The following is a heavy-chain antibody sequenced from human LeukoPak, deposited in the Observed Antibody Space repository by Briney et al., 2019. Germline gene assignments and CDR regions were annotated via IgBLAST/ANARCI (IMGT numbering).Heavy chain of an antibody. J-gene: IGHJ3*01. V-gene: IGHV3-74*01. CDR3: ARGGLRYFDWDDGLDL. Sequence: PGGSLRLSCVASGFAFRRYWMYWVRQAPGKGLVWVSRSNSYGTKTISAASVKGRFTISRDNAKNTVFLQMNSLGVEDTAVYYCARGGLRYFDWDDGLDLWGQGTLVTVSS. CDR1: GFAFRRYW. CDR2: SNSYGTKT. D-gene: IGHD3-9*01.